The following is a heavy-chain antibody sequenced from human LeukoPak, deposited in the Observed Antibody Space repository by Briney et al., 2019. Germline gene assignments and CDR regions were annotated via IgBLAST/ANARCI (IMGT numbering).Heavy chain of an antibody. CDR3: ARRGGWDDSSVSYHFNY. Sequence: GGSLRLSCAASGFTFSSYWMSWVRQTPGKGLEWVANINQDGSDKYYVDAVKGRFTISRNNAKKSLYVQMNSLRAEDTAVYYCARRGGWDDSSVSYHFNYWGEGTLVSVSS. CDR1: GFTFSSYW. D-gene: IGHD3-22*01. J-gene: IGHJ4*02. CDR2: INQDGSDK. V-gene: IGHV3-7*01.